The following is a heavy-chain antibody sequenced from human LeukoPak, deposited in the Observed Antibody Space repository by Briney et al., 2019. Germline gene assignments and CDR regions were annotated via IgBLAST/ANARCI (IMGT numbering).Heavy chain of an antibody. V-gene: IGHV3-49*03. CDR2: IRSKAFGGTP. J-gene: IGHJ4*02. D-gene: IGHD4-17*01. CDR1: GFTFGDYA. Sequence: HSGRSLRLSCSASGFTFGDYAVSWFRQAPGKGLEWVAFIRSKAFGGTPEYAASVRGRFTISRDDSKSIAYLQMYSLKTEDTAVYFCTRNTVTVHFDYWSQGTLVTVSS. CDR3: TRNTVTVHFDY.